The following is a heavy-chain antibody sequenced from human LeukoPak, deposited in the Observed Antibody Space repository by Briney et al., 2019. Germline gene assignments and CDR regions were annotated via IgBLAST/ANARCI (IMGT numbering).Heavy chain of an antibody. V-gene: IGHV4-30-4*08. D-gene: IGHD1-26*01. CDR2: IYYSGST. J-gene: IGHJ5*02. CDR3: ARAGATHWFDP. CDR1: GGSISSGDYY. Sequence: PSQTLSLTCAVSGGSISSGDYYWSWIRQPPGKGLEWIGYIYYSGSTYYSPSLKGRVTISVDTSKNQFSLKLTSVTAADTAVYYCARAGATHWFDPWGQGTLVTVSS.